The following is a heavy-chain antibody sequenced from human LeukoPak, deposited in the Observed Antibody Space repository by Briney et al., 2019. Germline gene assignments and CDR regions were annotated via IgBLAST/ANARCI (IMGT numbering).Heavy chain of an antibody. J-gene: IGHJ4*02. CDR2: IISSSSYI. CDR3: ARDPQYCSGGSCYSFDY. V-gene: IGHV3-21*01. CDR1: GFTFSTYS. D-gene: IGHD2-15*01. Sequence: GGSLRLSCAASGFTFSTYSMNWVRQAPGKGLEWVSSIISSSSYIYYADSVKGRFAISRDNAKNSLYLQMNSLRAEDTAVYYCARDPQYCSGGSCYSFDYWGQGTLVTVSS.